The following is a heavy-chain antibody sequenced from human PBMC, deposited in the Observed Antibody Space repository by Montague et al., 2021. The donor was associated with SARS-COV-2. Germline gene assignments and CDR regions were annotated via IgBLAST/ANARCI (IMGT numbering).Heavy chain of an antibody. CDR1: GGSISSNY. CDR2: VFYSGST. CDR3: ARGSGGGGVMDV. V-gene: IGHV4-59*01. J-gene: IGHJ6*02. D-gene: IGHD2-15*01. Sequence: SETLSLTCTVSGGSISSNYWSWIRQPPGKGLEWIGNVFYSGSTNCNPSLKSRVTIAVDTSKNQFSLKLSSVTAADTAVSFCARGSGGGGVMDVWGQGTTVSVSS.